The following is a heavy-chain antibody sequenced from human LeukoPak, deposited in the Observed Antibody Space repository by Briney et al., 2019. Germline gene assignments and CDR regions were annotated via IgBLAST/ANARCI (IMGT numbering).Heavy chain of an antibody. Sequence: GGSLRLSCAASGFTFSSFAMSWARQAPGKGLEWVSVITGSGGSTFYADSVKGRFTISRDNSKNTLYLQMNSLRADDTAVYYCAKDYYLIDYWGQGTLVTVSS. CDR2: ITGSGGST. D-gene: IGHD3-22*01. CDR3: AKDYYLIDY. V-gene: IGHV3-23*01. J-gene: IGHJ4*02. CDR1: GFTFSSFA.